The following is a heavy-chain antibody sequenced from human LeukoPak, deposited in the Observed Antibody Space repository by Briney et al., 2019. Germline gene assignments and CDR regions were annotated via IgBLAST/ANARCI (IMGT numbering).Heavy chain of an antibody. CDR2: IYYSGST. Sequence: SETLSLTCTVSGGSISSSSYYWGWIRQPPGKGLEWIGSIYYSGSTYYNPSLKSRVTISVDTSKNQFSLKLSSVTAADTAVYYCARRGWEPPDSYYYYMDVWGKGTTVTVSS. CDR1: GGSISSSSYY. CDR3: ARRGWEPPDSYYYYMDV. J-gene: IGHJ6*03. V-gene: IGHV4-39*01. D-gene: IGHD1-26*01.